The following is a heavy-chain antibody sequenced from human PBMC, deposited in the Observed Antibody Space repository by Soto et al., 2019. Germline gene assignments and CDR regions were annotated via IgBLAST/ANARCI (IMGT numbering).Heavy chain of an antibody. J-gene: IGHJ4*02. D-gene: IGHD1-20*01. CDR3: ARDSTTLRYFDY. Sequence: GGSLRLSCAASGFTFSSYSMNWVRQAPGKGLEWVSSISSSSSYIYYADSVKGRFTISRDNAKNSLYLQMNSLRAEDMAVYYCARDSTTLRYFDYWGQGTLVTVSS. CDR1: GFTFSSYS. V-gene: IGHV3-21*01. CDR2: ISSSSSYI.